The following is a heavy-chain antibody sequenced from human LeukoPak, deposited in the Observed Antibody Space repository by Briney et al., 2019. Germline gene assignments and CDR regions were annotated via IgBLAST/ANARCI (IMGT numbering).Heavy chain of an antibody. V-gene: IGHV3-30*14. J-gene: IGHJ4*02. CDR3: ARSGYSSSWYQFDY. Sequence: PGGSLRLSCAASGFTFSSYAMHWVRQAPGKGLEWVAVISYDGSNKYYADSVKGRFTISRDNSKNTLYLQMNSLRAEDTAVYYCARSGYSSSWYQFDYWGQGTLVTVSS. D-gene: IGHD6-13*01. CDR1: GFTFSSYA. CDR2: ISYDGSNK.